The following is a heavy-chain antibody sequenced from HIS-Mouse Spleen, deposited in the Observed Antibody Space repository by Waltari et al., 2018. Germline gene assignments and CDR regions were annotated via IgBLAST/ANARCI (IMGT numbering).Heavy chain of an antibody. J-gene: IGHJ2*01. V-gene: IGHV4-39*07. Sequence: QLQLQESGPGLVKPSETLSLTCTVSGGSISSSSYYWGWIRQPPGKGLEWIGSIYYSGGTYHNPSLKSRVTISVDTSKNQFSLKRSSVTAADTAVYYCAREIPYSSSWYDWYFDLWGRGTLVTVSS. CDR1: GGSISSSSYY. CDR2: IYYSGGT. CDR3: AREIPYSSSWYDWYFDL. D-gene: IGHD6-13*01.